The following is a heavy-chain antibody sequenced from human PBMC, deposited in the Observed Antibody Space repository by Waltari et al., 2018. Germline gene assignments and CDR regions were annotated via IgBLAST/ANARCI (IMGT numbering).Heavy chain of an antibody. D-gene: IGHD3-10*01. CDR3: AKDGSGSYYNPYYYYGMDV. CDR1: GGSISSSSYY. J-gene: IGHJ6*02. CDR2: IYYSGST. Sequence: QLQLQESGPGLVKPSETLSLTCTVSGGSISSSSYYWGWIRQPPGKGLAWIGSIYYSGSTYYNPSLKSRVTISVDTSKNQFSLKLSSVTAADTAVYYCAKDGSGSYYNPYYYYGMDVWGQGTTVTVSS. V-gene: IGHV4-39*07.